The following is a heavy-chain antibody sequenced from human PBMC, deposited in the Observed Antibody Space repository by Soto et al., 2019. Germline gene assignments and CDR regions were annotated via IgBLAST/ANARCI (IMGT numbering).Heavy chain of an antibody. D-gene: IGHD6-6*01. CDR1: GYTFTNYG. CDR3: ARGRQLVGYFYYYMDG. CDR2: ISAYNGDT. V-gene: IGHV1-18*01. Sequence: GASVKVSCKASGYTFTNYGITWVRQAPGQGLEWMGWISAYNGDTHYTQRLQGRVTMTTDTSTSTAYMELRGLRSDDTAVYYCARGRQLVGYFYYYMDGWGKGTTVTVS. J-gene: IGHJ6*03.